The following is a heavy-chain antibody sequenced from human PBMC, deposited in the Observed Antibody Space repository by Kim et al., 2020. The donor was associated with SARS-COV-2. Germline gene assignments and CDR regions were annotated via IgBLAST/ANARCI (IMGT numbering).Heavy chain of an antibody. V-gene: IGHV4-31*03. Sequence: SETLSLTCTVSGGSISSGGYYWSWIRQHPGKGLEWIGYIYYSGSTYYNPSLKSRVTISVDTSKNQFSLKLSSVTAADTAVYYCARGGYYGSGSYYRPRGYYFDYWGQGTLVTVSS. CDR3: ARGGYYGSGSYYRPRGYYFDY. CDR2: IYYSGST. D-gene: IGHD3-10*01. J-gene: IGHJ4*02. CDR1: GGSISSGGYY.